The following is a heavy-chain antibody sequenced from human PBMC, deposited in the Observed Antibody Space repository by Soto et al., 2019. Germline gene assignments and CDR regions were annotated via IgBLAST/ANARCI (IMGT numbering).Heavy chain of an antibody. J-gene: IGHJ4*02. V-gene: IGHV1-8*01. CDR2: MKPSTGAS. CDR3: SRGGPAAGFDR. D-gene: IGHD6-13*01. CDR1: GYTFSSND. Sequence: QEQLVQSGAEVKKPAASVKVSCEASGYTFSSNDIDWVRQASGQGLEWMGWMKPSTGASGYAQDFQGRIPRTRDTAKGTAYMQRSRLRPDEPAVYYCSRGGPAAGFDRSGQGTLVTVSS.